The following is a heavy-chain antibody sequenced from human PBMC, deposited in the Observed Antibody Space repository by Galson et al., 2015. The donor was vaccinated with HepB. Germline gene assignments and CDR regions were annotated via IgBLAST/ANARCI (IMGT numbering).Heavy chain of an antibody. CDR1: GYTFSTYY. CDR3: STIRGGYCITTSCKADDFEN. D-gene: IGHD2-2*01. J-gene: IGHJ3*02. CDR2: INPSGGRT. Sequence: SVKVSCKASGYTFSTYYIHWVRQAPGQGLEWMGIINPSGGRTTYAQKFQDRVTMTRDTSTSTVYMELSSLRSEDVAVYYFSTIRGGYCITTSCKADDFENGGQGTMGTVSS. V-gene: IGHV1-46*01.